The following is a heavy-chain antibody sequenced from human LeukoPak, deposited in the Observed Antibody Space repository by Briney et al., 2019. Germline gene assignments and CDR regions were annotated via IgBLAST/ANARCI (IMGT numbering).Heavy chain of an antibody. Sequence: ASVKVSCKASGYTFSGYFIHWVRQAPGQGLEWIGWMNPNNSNTGFAQKFQGRVTMTRNTSIGTAYMELSSLRSEDTAIYYCVRVPPRTTNYAYWGQGTLVTVSS. D-gene: IGHD1-14*01. CDR3: VRVPPRTTNYAY. J-gene: IGHJ4*02. CDR1: GYTFSGYF. CDR2: MNPNNSNT. V-gene: IGHV1-8*02.